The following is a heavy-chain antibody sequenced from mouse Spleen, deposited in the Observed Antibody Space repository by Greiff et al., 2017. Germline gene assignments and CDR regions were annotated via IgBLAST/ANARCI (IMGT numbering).Heavy chain of an antibody. D-gene: IGHD2-14*01. J-gene: IGHJ1*01. CDR2: ISSGGSYT. CDR1: GFTFSSYA. Sequence: EVQVVESGGGLVKPGGSLKLSCAASGFTFSSYAMSWVRQTPEKGLEWVATISSGGSYTYYPDSVKGRFTISRDNAKNTLYLQMSSLRSEDTAMYYCARQPDDRYDGSYWYFDVWGAGTTVTVSS. V-gene: IGHV5-9-3*01. CDR3: ARQPDDRYDGSYWYFDV.